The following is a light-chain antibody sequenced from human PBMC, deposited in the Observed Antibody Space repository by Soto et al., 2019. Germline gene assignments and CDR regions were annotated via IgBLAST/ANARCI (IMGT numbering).Light chain of an antibody. Sequence: EIVLTQSPGTLSLSPGERPTLSCRASQSVGSSFLAWFQHKPGQAPRILIYGASSRATGIPDRFSGGGSGTDFTLTISRLEPEDVAVYYCQQFSSYPLTFGGGTKVDIK. CDR2: GAS. CDR1: QSVGSSF. CDR3: QQFSSYPLT. J-gene: IGKJ4*01. V-gene: IGKV3-20*01.